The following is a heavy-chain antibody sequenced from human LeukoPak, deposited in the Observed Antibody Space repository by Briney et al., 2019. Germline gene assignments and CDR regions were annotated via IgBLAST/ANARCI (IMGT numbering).Heavy chain of an antibody. J-gene: IGHJ6*02. CDR2: IYPRDGST. CDR3: ARENPDIVVVPAAIRAYYYGMDV. V-gene: IGHV1-46*01. CDR1: GYSFTSNY. Sequence: GASVKVSCKASGYSFTSNYIHWVRQAPGQGLEWMGMIYPRDGSTSYAQKFQGRVTVTRDTSTSTAYMELSSLRSEDTAVYYCARENPDIVVVPAAIRAYYYGMDVWGQGTTVTVSS. D-gene: IGHD2-2*02.